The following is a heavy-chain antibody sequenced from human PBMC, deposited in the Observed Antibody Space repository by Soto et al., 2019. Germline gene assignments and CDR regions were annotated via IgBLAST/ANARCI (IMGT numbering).Heavy chain of an antibody. V-gene: IGHV1-69*05. D-gene: IGHD6-6*01. CDR2: IIPIFGTA. Sequence: SVKVSCTASGGTFSSYAISWVRQAPGQGLEWMGGIIPIFGTANYAQKFQGRVTFTRDTSASTAYMELSSLRSEDTAVYYCARAPGGSSSFVDYWGQGTLVTVSS. J-gene: IGHJ4*01. CDR1: GGTFSSYA. CDR3: ARAPGGSSSFVDY.